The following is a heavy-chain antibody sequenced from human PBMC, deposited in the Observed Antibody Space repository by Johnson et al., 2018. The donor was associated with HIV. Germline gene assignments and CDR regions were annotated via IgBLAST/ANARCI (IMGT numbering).Heavy chain of an antibody. V-gene: IGHV3-15*01. J-gene: IGHJ3*02. CDR3: TTAIVIDAFDI. CDR1: GFTFSNVW. D-gene: IGHD3-16*02. Sequence: GLVKPGGSLRLSCAASGFTFSNVWMSLVRQAPGKGLEWVGRTKRTIEGEATDYAAPVKGRFTISRDDSKNTLFLQMSSLKTDDTAVYYCTTAIVIDAFDIWGQGTMVTVSS. CDR2: TKRTIEGEAT.